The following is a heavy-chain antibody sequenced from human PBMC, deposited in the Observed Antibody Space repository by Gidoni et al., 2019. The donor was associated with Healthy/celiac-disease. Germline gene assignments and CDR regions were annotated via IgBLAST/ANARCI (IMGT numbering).Heavy chain of an antibody. CDR1: GGSISSYY. CDR2: IYYSGST. V-gene: IGHV4-59*08. D-gene: IGHD3-22*01. CDR3: ARRGYSNAFDI. J-gene: IGHJ3*02. Sequence: QVQLQESGPGLVKPSETLSLTCTVSGGSISSYYWSWLRQPPGKGLEWIVYIYYSGSTNYNPSLKSRVTISVDTSKNQFSLKLSSVTAADTAVYYCARRGYSNAFDIWGQGTMVTVSS.